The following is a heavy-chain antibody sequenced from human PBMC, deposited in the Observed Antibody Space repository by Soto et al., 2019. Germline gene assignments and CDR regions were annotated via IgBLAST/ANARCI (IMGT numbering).Heavy chain of an antibody. D-gene: IGHD1-26*01. CDR1: GFTFSTYW. CDR3: ARVTVGATRGFAP. Sequence: EVQVVESGGGLVQPGGSLRLSCAASGFTFSTYWMTWVRQAPGKGLEWLANIKQDGSEKNYLESVKGRFTISRDNAENSLYLQMNYLRAEDTAVYYCARVTVGATRGFAPWGQGTLVTVSS. J-gene: IGHJ5*02. V-gene: IGHV3-7*05. CDR2: IKQDGSEK.